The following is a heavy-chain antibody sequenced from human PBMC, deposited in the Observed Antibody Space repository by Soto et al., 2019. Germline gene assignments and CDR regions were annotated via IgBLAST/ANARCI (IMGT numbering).Heavy chain of an antibody. CDR1: GGSFSGYY. V-gene: IGHV4-34*01. Sequence: SETLSLTCAAYGGSFSGYYWSWIRQPPGKGLKWIGEINHSGSTNYNPSLKSRVTISIDTSKNQFSLKLSSVTAADTAVYFCARRRIAARIIACCYFDLWGRGTLFTVSS. CDR2: INHSGST. D-gene: IGHD6-6*01. CDR3: ARRRIAARIIACCYFDL. J-gene: IGHJ2*01.